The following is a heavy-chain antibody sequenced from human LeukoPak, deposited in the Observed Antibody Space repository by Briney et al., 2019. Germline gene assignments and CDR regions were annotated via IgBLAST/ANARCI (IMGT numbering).Heavy chain of an antibody. D-gene: IGHD2-2*01. V-gene: IGHV3-23*01. Sequence: GESLRLSCAASGFTFSSYAMSWVRQAPGKGLEWVSAISGSGGSTYYADSVKGRFTISRDNSKNTLYLQMNSLRAEDTAVYYCAKLSRAYYGMDVWGQGTTVTVSS. CDR3: AKLSRAYYGMDV. J-gene: IGHJ6*02. CDR1: GFTFSSYA. CDR2: ISGSGGST.